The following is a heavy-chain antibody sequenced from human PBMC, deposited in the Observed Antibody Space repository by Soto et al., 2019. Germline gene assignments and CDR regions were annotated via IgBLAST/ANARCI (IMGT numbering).Heavy chain of an antibody. CDR2: IYPGDSDT. CDR3: FYSVGAIYRAFDI. J-gene: IGHJ3*02. V-gene: IGHV5-51*01. D-gene: IGHD1-26*01. CDR1: GYSFTSYW. Sequence: GESLKISCKGSGYSFTSYWIGWVRQMPGKGLEWMGIIYPGDSDTRYSPSFQGQVTISADKSISTAYLQWSSLKASDTAMYYCFYSVGAIYRAFDIWGQGTMVTVSS.